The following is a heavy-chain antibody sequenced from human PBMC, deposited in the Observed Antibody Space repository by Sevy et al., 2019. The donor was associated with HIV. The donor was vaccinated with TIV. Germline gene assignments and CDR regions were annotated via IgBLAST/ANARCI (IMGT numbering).Heavy chain of an antibody. Sequence: ASVKVSCKVSGYTLTELSMHWVRQAPGKGLEWMGGFDPEDGETIYAQKFQGRVTMTEDTSTDTDYMELSSLRSEDTAGYYCATGVILDYYDSSGYSYYFHYWGQGTLVTVSS. CDR2: FDPEDGET. D-gene: IGHD3-22*01. CDR3: ATGVILDYYDSSGYSYYFHY. V-gene: IGHV1-24*01. J-gene: IGHJ4*02. CDR1: GYTLTELS.